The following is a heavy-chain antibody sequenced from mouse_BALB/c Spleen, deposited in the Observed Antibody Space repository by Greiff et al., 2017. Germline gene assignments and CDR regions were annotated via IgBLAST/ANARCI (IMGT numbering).Heavy chain of an antibody. CDR1: GYTFTSYW. D-gene: IGHD1-1*01. CDR3: AREGYYGSSYYFDY. Sequence: VQLQQSGAELARPGASAKLSCKASGYTFTSYWMQWVKQRPGQGLEWIGAIYPGDGDTRYTQKFKGKATLTADKSSSTAYMQLSSLASEDSAVYYCAREGYYGSSYYFDYWGQGTTLTVSS. J-gene: IGHJ2*01. V-gene: IGHV1-87*01. CDR2: IYPGDGDT.